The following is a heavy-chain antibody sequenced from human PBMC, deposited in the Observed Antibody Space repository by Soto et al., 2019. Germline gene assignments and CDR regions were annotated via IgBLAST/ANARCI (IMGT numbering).Heavy chain of an antibody. Sequence: PGGSLRLSCAASGFTFSSYAMSWVRQAPGKGLEWVSAISGSGGSTYYADSVKGRFTISRDNSKNTLYLQMNSLRAEDTAVYYCAKQITMVRGVITRPFDYWGQGTLVTVSS. CDR1: GFTFSSYA. CDR3: AKQITMVRGVITRPFDY. CDR2: ISGSGGST. D-gene: IGHD3-10*01. J-gene: IGHJ4*02. V-gene: IGHV3-23*01.